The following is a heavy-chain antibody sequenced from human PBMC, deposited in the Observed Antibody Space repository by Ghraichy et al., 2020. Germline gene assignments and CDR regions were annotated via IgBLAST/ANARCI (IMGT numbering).Heavy chain of an antibody. V-gene: IGHV3-48*01. CDR1: GFTFSSYS. J-gene: IGHJ5*02. CDR2: ISSSSSTI. CDR3: ARDRVMRDFWSGYSPFDP. Sequence: GGSLRLSCAASGFTFSSYSMNWVRQAPGKGLEWVSYISSSSSTIYYADSVKGRFTISRDNAKNSLYLQMNSLRAEDTAVYYCARDRVMRDFWSGYSPFDPWGQGTLVTVSS. D-gene: IGHD3-3*01.